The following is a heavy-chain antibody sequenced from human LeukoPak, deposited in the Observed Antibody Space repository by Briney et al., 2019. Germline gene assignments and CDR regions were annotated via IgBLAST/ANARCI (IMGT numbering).Heavy chain of an antibody. V-gene: IGHV4-39*01. CDR2: IYYSGST. CDR3: ARPGPQEWIQLWWPAYFDY. J-gene: IGHJ4*02. D-gene: IGHD5-18*01. Sequence: PSETLSLTCTVSGGSISSSSYYWGWIRQPPGKGLEWIGSIYYSGSTYYNPSLKSRVTISVDTSKNQFSLKLSSVTAADTAVYYCARPGPQEWIQLWWPAYFDYWGQGTLVTVSS. CDR1: GGSISSSSYY.